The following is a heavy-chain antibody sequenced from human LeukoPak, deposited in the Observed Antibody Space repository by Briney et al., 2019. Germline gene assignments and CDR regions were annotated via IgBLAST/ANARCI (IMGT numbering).Heavy chain of an antibody. CDR2: INPDSGGT. CDR1: GYTFTGYY. D-gene: IGHD3-16*01. CDR3: ARDGLGGSGAFDI. J-gene: IGHJ3*02. V-gene: IGHV1-2*02. Sequence: SVKVSCKASGYTFTGYYIHWVRQAPGQGREWMGWINPDSGGTNYAQKFQGGATMTRDTSISTAYMELSRLRSDDTAVYYCARDGLGGSGAFDIWGQGTMVTVSS.